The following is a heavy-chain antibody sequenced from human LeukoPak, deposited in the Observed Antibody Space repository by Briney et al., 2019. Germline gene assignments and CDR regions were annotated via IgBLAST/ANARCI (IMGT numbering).Heavy chain of an antibody. J-gene: IGHJ4*02. Sequence: GGSLRLSCAASGFTFSNYAMSWVRQTPGKGLEWVSAISGDNPGTYHADSVKVRFTISRDSSKNTLHLQMNSLRAEDTAIYYCAIASLGHWSGAFCYHFDYWGQGTLVTVSS. D-gene: IGHD2-15*01. CDR3: AIASLGHWSGAFCYHFDY. CDR1: GFTFSNYA. CDR2: ISGDNPGT. V-gene: IGHV3-23*01.